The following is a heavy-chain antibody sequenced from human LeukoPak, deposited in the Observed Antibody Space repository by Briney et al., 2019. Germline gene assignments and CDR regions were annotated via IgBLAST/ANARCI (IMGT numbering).Heavy chain of an antibody. CDR1: GYTFTSYG. J-gene: IGHJ3*02. CDR2: ISAYNGNT. V-gene: IGHV1-18*01. D-gene: IGHD2-15*01. Sequence: ASVNVSCKASGYTFTSYGISWVRQAPGQGLEWMGWISAYNGNTNYAQKLQGRVTMTTDTSTSTAYMELRSLRSDDTAVYYCARDVHIVVVVAATPNAFDIWGQGTMVTVSS. CDR3: ARDVHIVVVVAATPNAFDI.